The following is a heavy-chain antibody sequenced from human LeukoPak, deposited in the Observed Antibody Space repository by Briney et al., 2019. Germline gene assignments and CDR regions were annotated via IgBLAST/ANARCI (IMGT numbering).Heavy chain of an antibody. CDR2: ISYDGSNK. CDR3: ARGPQIDTIFGAVIRHYYYGMDV. J-gene: IGHJ6*02. Sequence: GGSLRLSCAASGFTFSSYATHWVRQAPGKGLEWVAVISYDGSNKYYADSVKGRFTISRDNSKNTLYLQMNSLRAEDTAVYCCARGPQIDTIFGAVIRHYYYGMDVWGQGTTVTVSS. V-gene: IGHV3-30-3*01. D-gene: IGHD3-3*01. CDR1: GFTFSSYA.